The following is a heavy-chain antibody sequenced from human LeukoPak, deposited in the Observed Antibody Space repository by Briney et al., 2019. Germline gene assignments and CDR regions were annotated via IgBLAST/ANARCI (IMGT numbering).Heavy chain of an antibody. Sequence: SETLSLTCTVSGGSTISGSNYWSWIRQPAGKGLEWIGRIYTSGSTNYNPSLKSRVTVSVDTSKSQFSLKLSSVTAADTAVYYCARMGVAGYSYLDLWGRATTVTVSS. CDR3: ARMGVAGYSYLDL. J-gene: IGHJ6*03. V-gene: IGHV4-61*02. CDR2: IYTSGST. D-gene: IGHD6-19*01. CDR1: GGSTISGSNY.